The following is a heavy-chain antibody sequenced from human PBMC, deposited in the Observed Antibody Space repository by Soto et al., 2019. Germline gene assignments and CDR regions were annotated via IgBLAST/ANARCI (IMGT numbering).Heavy chain of an antibody. CDR2: ISYDGSNK. CDR3: ASNRLKASLIVGALSFDY. J-gene: IGHJ4*02. D-gene: IGHD1-26*01. Sequence: PGGSLRLSCAASGFTFSSYGMHWVRQAPGKGLEWVAVISYDGSNKYYADSVKGRFTISRDNSKNTLYLQMNSLRAEDTAVYYCASNRLKASLIVGALSFDYWGQGTLVTVSS. V-gene: IGHV3-30*03. CDR1: GFTFSSYG.